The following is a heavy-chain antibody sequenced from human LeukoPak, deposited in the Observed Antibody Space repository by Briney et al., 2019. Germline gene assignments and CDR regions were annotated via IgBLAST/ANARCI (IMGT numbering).Heavy chain of an antibody. CDR2: IYYSGST. D-gene: IGHD2-2*01. Sequence: SETLSLTCTVSGGSISSGGYYWSWIRQPPGKGLEWIGYIYYSGSTYYNPSLKSRVTISVDTSKNQFSLKLSSVTAADTAVYYCARLRVVPAAMRFDYWGQGTLVTVSS. CDR1: GGSISSGGYY. J-gene: IGHJ4*02. V-gene: IGHV4-31*03. CDR3: ARLRVVPAAMRFDY.